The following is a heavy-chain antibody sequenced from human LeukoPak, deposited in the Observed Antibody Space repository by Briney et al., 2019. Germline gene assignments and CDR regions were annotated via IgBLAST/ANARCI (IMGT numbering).Heavy chain of an antibody. CDR2: INHSGST. J-gene: IGHJ5*02. V-gene: IGHV4-34*01. CDR3: ARSPTLYSSSWYRWFDP. CDR1: GGSFSGYY. D-gene: IGHD6-13*01. Sequence: SETLSLTCAVYGGSFSGYYWSWIRQPPGKGLEWIGEINHSGSTNYNPSLKSRVTISVDTSKNQFSLKLSSVTAADTAVYYCARSPTLYSSSWYRWFDPWGQGTLVTVSS.